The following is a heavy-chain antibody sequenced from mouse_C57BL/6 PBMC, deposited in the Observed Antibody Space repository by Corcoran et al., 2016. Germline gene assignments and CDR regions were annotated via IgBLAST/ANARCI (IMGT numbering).Heavy chain of an antibody. D-gene: IGHD1-2*01. CDR1: GYTFTTYG. Sequence: QIQLVQSGPELKKPGETVKISCKASGYTFTTYGMSWVKQAPGKGLKWMGWINTYSGVPTYADDFKGRFAFSLETSASTAYLQINNLKNEDTATYFCARAPLRPPYAMDYWGQGTSVTVSS. CDR3: ARAPLRPPYAMDY. J-gene: IGHJ4*01. CDR2: INTYSGVP. V-gene: IGHV9-3*01.